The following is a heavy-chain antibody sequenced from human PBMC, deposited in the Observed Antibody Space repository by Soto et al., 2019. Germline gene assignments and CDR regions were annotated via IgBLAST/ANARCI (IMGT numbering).Heavy chain of an antibody. D-gene: IGHD3-16*01. Sequence: QVQLVQSGAEVKKPGASVKVSCKASGYTFTSYGISWVRQAPGQGLDWMGWINGYNGNTNHAQKLQGRVTMSTDTSTSTAYMELRSLRSDDSAVYYCARMGDVPYYYYGMDVWGQGTTGTVSS. CDR2: INGYNGNT. V-gene: IGHV1-18*01. J-gene: IGHJ6*02. CDR1: GYTFTSYG. CDR3: ARMGDVPYYYYGMDV.